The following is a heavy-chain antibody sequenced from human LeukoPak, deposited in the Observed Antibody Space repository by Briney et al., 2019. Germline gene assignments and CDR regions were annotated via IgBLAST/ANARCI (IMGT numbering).Heavy chain of an antibody. J-gene: IGHJ1*01. Sequence: ASVKVSCKVSGYTLTELSMLWVRQAPGKGLEWMGGFDPEDGETIYAQKFQGRVTMAEDTSTDTAYMELSSLRSEDTAVYYCATVVRDGDYGYFQHWGQGTLVTVSS. CDR2: FDPEDGET. V-gene: IGHV1-24*01. D-gene: IGHD4-17*01. CDR1: GYTLTELS. CDR3: ATVVRDGDYGYFQH.